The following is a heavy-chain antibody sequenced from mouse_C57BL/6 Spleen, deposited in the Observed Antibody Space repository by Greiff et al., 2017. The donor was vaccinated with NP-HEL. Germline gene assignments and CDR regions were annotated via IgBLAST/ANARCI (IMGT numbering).Heavy chain of an antibody. CDR1: GYTFTSYW. J-gene: IGHJ2*01. D-gene: IGHD2-5*01. V-gene: IGHV1-61*01. CDR3: ARSDSNYEYFDY. Sequence: QVQLQQPGAELVRPGSSVKLSCKASGYTFTSYWMDWVKQRPGQGLEWIGNIYPSDSETHYNQKFKDKATLTVDKSSSTAYMQLSSLTSEDSAVYYCARSDSNYEYFDYWGQGTTLTVSS. CDR2: IYPSDSET.